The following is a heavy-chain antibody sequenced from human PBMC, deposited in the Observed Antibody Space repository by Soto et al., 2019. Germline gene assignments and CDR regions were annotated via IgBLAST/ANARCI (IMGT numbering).Heavy chain of an antibody. J-gene: IGHJ6*02. CDR2: IGAADDP. V-gene: IGHV3-13*05. Sequence: PGGSLRLSCAASGFTFSAYDMHWVRQTTGKGLEWVSAIGAADDPYYLGSVKGRFTISRENAQNPLYLQMNSLRAEDTAVYYCARAYSGRLPRRADYYFAMDVWGQGATVTVSS. CDR3: ARAYSGRLPRRADYYFAMDV. CDR1: GFTFSAYD. D-gene: IGHD2-15*01.